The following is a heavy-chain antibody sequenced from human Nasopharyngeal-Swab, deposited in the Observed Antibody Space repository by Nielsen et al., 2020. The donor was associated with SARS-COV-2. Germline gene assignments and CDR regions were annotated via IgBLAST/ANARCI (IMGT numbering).Heavy chain of an antibody. D-gene: IGHD1-26*01. CDR1: GGSISSYY. CDR3: ARHKGAGARSSGPYYYYGMDV. J-gene: IGHJ6*02. V-gene: IGHV4-59*08. Sequence: SETLSLTCTVSGGSISSYYWSWIQQPPGKGLEWIGYIYYSGSTNYNPSLKSRVTISVDTSKNQFSLKLSSVTAADTAVYYCARHKGAGARSSGPYYYYGMDVWGQGTTVTVSS. CDR2: IYYSGST.